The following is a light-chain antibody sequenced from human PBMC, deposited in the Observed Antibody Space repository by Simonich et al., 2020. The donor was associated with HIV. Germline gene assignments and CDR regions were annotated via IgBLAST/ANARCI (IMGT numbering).Light chain of an antibody. CDR1: QGISSA. V-gene: IGKV1D-13*01. CDR3: QQFKNYPT. CDR2: DAS. Sequence: AIQLTQSPSSLSASVGDRVTITCRASQGISSALAWYQQKPGKAPKLLIDDASSLESWVPSRFSGSGSGTDFTLTISSLQPEDFATYYCQQFKNYPTFGQGTRLEIK. J-gene: IGKJ5*01.